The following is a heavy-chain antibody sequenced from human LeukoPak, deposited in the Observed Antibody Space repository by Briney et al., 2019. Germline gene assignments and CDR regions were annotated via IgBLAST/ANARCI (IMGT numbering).Heavy chain of an antibody. CDR3: AREREQWHAFDI. D-gene: IGHD6-19*01. Sequence: GGSLRLSCAASGFTFSSYSMNWVRQAPGKGLEWVSSISSSSSYIYYADSVKGRFTISRDNAKNSLYLQMNSLRAEDTAVYFCAREREQWHAFDIWGPGTMVTVSS. V-gene: IGHV3-21*01. CDR2: ISSSSSYI. J-gene: IGHJ3*02. CDR1: GFTFSSYS.